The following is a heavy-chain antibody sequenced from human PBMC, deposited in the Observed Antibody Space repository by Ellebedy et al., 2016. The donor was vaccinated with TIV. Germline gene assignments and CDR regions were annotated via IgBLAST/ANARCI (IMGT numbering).Heavy chain of an antibody. V-gene: IGHV3-7*03. CDR3: ARRRGSYSFDY. CDR1: GFTLSNYW. J-gene: IGHJ4*02. Sequence: GGSLRLSCVVFGFTLSNYWMSWARQAPGKGLEWVANIQNDGSEKYYVDSMKGRFTISRDNAKNSLYLQMSSLRVEDTAMYYCARRRGSYSFDYWGRGTLVTVSS. D-gene: IGHD1-26*01. CDR2: IQNDGSEK.